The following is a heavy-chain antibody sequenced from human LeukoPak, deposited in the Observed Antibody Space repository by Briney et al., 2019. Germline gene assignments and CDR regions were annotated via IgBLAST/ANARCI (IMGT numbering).Heavy chain of an antibody. CDR1: GYTFTGYY. V-gene: IGHV1-2*02. J-gene: IGHJ4*02. CDR3: ASCKHPSNSRRGSGSYFCYYFDY. CDR2: INAYSGGT. D-gene: IGHD3-10*01. Sequence: GASVKVSCKASGYTFTGYYIHWVRQAPGQGLEWMGWINAYSGGTNYAQKFQGRVTMTRDTSISTAYMELSRLRSDDTAVYYCASCKHPSNSRRGSGSYFCYYFDYWGQGTLVTVSS.